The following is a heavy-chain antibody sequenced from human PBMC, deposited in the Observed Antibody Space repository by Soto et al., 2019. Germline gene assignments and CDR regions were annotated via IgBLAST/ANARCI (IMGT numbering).Heavy chain of an antibody. J-gene: IGHJ4*02. V-gene: IGHV2-5*02. CDR2: IYWDDDT. Sequence: QITLNESGPTVVRPTETLTLTCRFSGFSLTTSGVGVGWIRQSPGKAPEWLALIYWDDDTRYSASLQSRLTITKDTSKNQVVLTVSDLDPTDTATYYCAHRVLRTVFGLVTTTAIYFDFWGQGTPVAVSS. D-gene: IGHD3-3*01. CDR1: GFSLTTSGVG. CDR3: AHRVLRTVFGLVTTTAIYFDF.